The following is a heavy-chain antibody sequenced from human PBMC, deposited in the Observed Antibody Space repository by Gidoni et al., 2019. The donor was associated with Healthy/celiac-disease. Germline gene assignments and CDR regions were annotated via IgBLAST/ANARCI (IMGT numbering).Heavy chain of an antibody. CDR1: GFTFSSYG. Sequence: QEQLVESGGGVVQPGRSLRLSCAASGFTFSSYGMHWVRQAPGKGLEWVAVIWYDGSNKYYADSVKGRFTISRDNSKNTLYLQMNSLRAEDTAVYYCARGRFEGAFDIWGQGTMVTVSS. CDR2: IWYDGSNK. V-gene: IGHV3-33*01. D-gene: IGHD3-3*01. CDR3: ARGRFEGAFDI. J-gene: IGHJ3*02.